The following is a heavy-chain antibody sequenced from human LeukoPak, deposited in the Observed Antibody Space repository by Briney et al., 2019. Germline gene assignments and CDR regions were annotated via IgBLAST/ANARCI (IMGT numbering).Heavy chain of an antibody. CDR3: ARDHNPYDSSGYYYVPLDY. V-gene: IGHV1-2*02. Sequence: ASVKVSCKASGYTFIGYYMHWVRQAPGQGLEWMGWINPKSGSTNYAQKLQGRVTMTTDTSTSTAYMELRSLRSDDTAVYYCARDHNPYDSSGYYYVPLDYWGQGTLVTVSS. CDR1: GYTFIGYY. J-gene: IGHJ4*02. D-gene: IGHD3-22*01. CDR2: INPKSGST.